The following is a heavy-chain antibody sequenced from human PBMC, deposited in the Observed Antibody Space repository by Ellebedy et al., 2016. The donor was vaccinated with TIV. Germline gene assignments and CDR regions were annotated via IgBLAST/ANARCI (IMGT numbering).Heavy chain of an antibody. J-gene: IGHJ5*02. D-gene: IGHD1-14*01. CDR2: ISYDVDKT. CDR3: VKDLITTGWYDH. Sequence: GESLKISXAASGFTFSSHGMHWVRQAPGKRLQWVAFISYDVDKTHYADSAKGRFTISRDNSKNTLFLQMNNLRADDTAVYYCVKDLITTGWYDHWGQGARVTVSS. CDR1: GFTFSSHG. V-gene: IGHV3-30*18.